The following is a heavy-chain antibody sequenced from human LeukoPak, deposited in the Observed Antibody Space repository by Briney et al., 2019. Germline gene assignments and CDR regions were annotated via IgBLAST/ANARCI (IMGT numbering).Heavy chain of an antibody. D-gene: IGHD6-13*01. CDR3: AREGGYRAAAGTDY. CDR1: GGSISGGSYY. CDR2: IYTSGST. Sequence: PSETLSLTCSVSGGSISGGSYYWSWIRQPAGKGLEWIGRIYTSGSTNYNPSLKSRVTISVDTSKNQFSLKLSSVTAADTAVYYCAREGGYRAAAGTDYWGQGTLVTVSS. J-gene: IGHJ4*02. V-gene: IGHV4-61*02.